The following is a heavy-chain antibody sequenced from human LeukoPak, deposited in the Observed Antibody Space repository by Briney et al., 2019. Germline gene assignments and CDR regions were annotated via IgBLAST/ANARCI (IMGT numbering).Heavy chain of an antibody. Sequence: KSSETLSLTCTVSGGSISSYYWSWIRQPPGKGLEWIGYIYYSGSTNYNPSLKSRVTISVDTSKNQFSLKLSSVTAADTAVYYCARGYGSGSYLGFDYWGQGTLVTVSS. J-gene: IGHJ4*02. CDR3: ARGYGSGSYLGFDY. D-gene: IGHD3-10*01. CDR2: IYYSGST. CDR1: GGSISSYY. V-gene: IGHV4-59*01.